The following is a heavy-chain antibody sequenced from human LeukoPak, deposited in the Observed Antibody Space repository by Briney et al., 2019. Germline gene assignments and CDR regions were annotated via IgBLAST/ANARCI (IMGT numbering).Heavy chain of an antibody. V-gene: IGHV4-34*01. Sequence: SETLSLTCAVYGGSFSGYYWSWIRQPLGKGLEWIGEINHSGSTNYNPSLKSRVTISVDTSKNQFSLKLSSVTAADTAVYYCARGGLAAFKHWGQGTLVTVSS. J-gene: IGHJ1*01. CDR3: ARGGLAAFKH. D-gene: IGHD3-3*02. CDR1: GGSFSGYY. CDR2: INHSGST.